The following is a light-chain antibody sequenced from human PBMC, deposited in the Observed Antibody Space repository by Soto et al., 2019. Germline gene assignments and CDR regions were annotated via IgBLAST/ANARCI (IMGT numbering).Light chain of an antibody. Sequence: EIVLTQSPGTLSLSPGERATLSCRASQSVNNNYLAWYQQKPGQAPRLLFYGASSRATGIPDRFSGSGSGTDFTLTISRLEPEDFAVYYCQQLGTFGQGTKVXX. CDR1: QSVNNNY. V-gene: IGKV3-20*01. CDR3: QQLGT. J-gene: IGKJ1*01. CDR2: GAS.